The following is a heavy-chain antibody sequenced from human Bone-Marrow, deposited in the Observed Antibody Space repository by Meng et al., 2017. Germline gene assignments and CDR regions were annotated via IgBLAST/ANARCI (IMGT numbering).Heavy chain of an antibody. V-gene: IGHV3-33*03. CDR1: GVTNSG. Sequence: QVHLVESGGGVVQPGRSLRLSCEVSGVTNSGMHWVRQAPGKGLEWVALIWFDGSKTEYADSVKGRFTVLRDNRMLYLQMDNLSADDTAIYYCATARGVTFLEAQGAYYDNWGQGTLVTVSS. J-gene: IGHJ4*02. CDR3: ATARGVTFLEAQGAYYDN. CDR2: IWFDGSKT. D-gene: IGHD3-3*02.